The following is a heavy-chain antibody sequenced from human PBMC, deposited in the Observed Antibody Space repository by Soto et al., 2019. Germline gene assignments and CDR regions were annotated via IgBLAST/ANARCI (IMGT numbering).Heavy chain of an antibody. D-gene: IGHD4-17*01. CDR1: GYTFISYG. Sequence: ASVKVSCKTSGYTFISYGISCVRQAPGQGLEWMGWISGYNGNTNYAQKFQGRITMTTDTSTSTAFMELRSLRSDDTAIYYCARGTTVTGNYFYMEVWGKGTTVTVSS. CDR3: ARGTTVTGNYFYMEV. CDR2: ISGYNGNT. V-gene: IGHV1-18*01. J-gene: IGHJ6*03.